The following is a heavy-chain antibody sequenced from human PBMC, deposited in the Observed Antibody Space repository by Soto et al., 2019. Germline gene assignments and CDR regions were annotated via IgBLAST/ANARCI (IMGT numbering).Heavy chain of an antibody. V-gene: IGHV4-59*12. Sequence: QPPGKGLEWIGYIYYSGSTNYNPFLKSRVTISVDTSKNQFSLKLSSVTAADTAVYYCARVYSGSYSDSWGQGTLVTVSS. CDR2: IYYSGST. J-gene: IGHJ4*02. D-gene: IGHD1-26*01. CDR3: ARVYSGSYSDS.